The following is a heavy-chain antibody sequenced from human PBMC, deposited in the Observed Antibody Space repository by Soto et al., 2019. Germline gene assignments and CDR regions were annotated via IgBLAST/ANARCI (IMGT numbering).Heavy chain of an antibody. CDR3: ARVPRYGSSWRGAVDY. V-gene: IGHV1-8*01. J-gene: IGHJ4*02. CDR1: GYTFTSYD. Sequence: QVQLVQSGAEVKNPGASVKVSCQASGYTFTSYDINWVRQAPGQGREWMGWMNPNSGNTGYAQKFQGRVTMTRNTSISTAYMELSSLRSEDTAVYYCARVPRYGSSWRGAVDYWGQGTLVTVSS. D-gene: IGHD6-13*01. CDR2: MNPNSGNT.